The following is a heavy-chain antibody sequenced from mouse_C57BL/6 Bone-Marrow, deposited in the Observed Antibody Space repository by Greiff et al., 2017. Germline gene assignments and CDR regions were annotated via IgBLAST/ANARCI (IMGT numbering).Heavy chain of an antibody. J-gene: IGHJ2*01. V-gene: IGHV1-69*01. D-gene: IGHD1-1*02. CDR3: AREGYGLDY. Sequence: QVQLQQSGAELVMPGASVKLSCKASGYTFTSYWMHWVKQRPGQGLEWIGEIDPSDSYTNYNQKFKGKSTLTVDKSSSTAYMQLSRLTAEDSAVYYCAREGYGLDYWGQGTTLTVSS. CDR1: GYTFTSYW. CDR2: IDPSDSYT.